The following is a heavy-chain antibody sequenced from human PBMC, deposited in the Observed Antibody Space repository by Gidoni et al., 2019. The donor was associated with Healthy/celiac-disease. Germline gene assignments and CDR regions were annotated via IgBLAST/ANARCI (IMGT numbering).Heavy chain of an antibody. CDR1: GFTFSSYD. V-gene: IGHV3-13*05. Sequence: EVQLVESGGGLVQPGGSLRLSCAASGFTFSSYDMHWVRQATGKGLEWVSAIGTAGDPYYPGSVKGRFTISRENAKNSLYLQMNSLRAGDTAVYYCARAGPGGVTRGYYYMDVWGKGTTVTVSS. CDR2: IGTAGDP. CDR3: ARAGPGGVTRGYYYMDV. J-gene: IGHJ6*03. D-gene: IGHD2-21*02.